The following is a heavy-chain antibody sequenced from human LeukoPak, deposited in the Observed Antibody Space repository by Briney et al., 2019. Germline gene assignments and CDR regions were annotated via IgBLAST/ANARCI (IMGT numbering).Heavy chain of an antibody. D-gene: IGHD1-26*01. CDR3: AGSRRGWELLQLDY. J-gene: IGHJ4*02. CDR2: ISAYNGNT. Sequence: VASVKVSCKASGYTFTSYGISWVRQAPGQGLEWMGWISAYNGNTNYAQKLQGRVTMTTDTSTSTAYMELRSLRSDDTAVYYCAGSRRGWELLQLDYWGQGTLVTVSS. V-gene: IGHV1-18*01. CDR1: GYTFTSYG.